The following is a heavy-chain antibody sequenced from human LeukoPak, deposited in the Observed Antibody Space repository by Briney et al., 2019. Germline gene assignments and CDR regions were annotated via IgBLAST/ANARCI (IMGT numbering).Heavy chain of an antibody. V-gene: IGHV4-39*01. CDR3: ASKIRYCSGGSCYWYYFDY. Sequence: PSETLSLTCTVSGGSISSSSYYWGWIRQPPGKGLEWIGSIYYSGSTYYNPSLKSRVTISVDTSKNQFSLKLSSVTAADTAVYYCASKIRYCSGGSCYWYYFDYWGQGTLVTVSS. CDR2: IYYSGST. J-gene: IGHJ4*02. CDR1: GGSISSSSYY. D-gene: IGHD2-15*01.